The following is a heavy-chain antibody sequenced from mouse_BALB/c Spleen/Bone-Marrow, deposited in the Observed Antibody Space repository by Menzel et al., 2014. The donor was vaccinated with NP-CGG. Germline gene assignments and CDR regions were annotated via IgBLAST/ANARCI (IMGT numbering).Heavy chain of an antibody. CDR1: GFTFSSYG. Sequence: DVKLVESGGGLVQPGGSLKLSCAASGFTFSSYGMSWVRQTPDKRLELVATINSNGGSTYYPDSVKGRFTISRDNAKNTLYLQMSSLKSEDIAMYYCARGLGFFDYWGQGTTLTVSS. D-gene: IGHD4-1*01. J-gene: IGHJ2*01. CDR3: ARGLGFFDY. V-gene: IGHV5-6-3*01. CDR2: INSNGGST.